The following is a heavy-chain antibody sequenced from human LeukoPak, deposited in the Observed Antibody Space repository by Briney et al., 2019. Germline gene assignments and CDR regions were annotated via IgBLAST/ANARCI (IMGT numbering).Heavy chain of an antibody. D-gene: IGHD6-19*01. CDR2: IKQGGSEK. CDR3: ASSGWYGTFSDY. J-gene: IGHJ4*02. CDR1: GFTFNNYW. V-gene: IGHV3-7*01. Sequence: GGSLRLSCEASGFTFNNYWMSWVRQAPGKGLEWVANIKQGGSEKYYVDSVKGRFTISRDNAKNSLYLQMNSLRAEDTAVYYCASSGWYGTFSDYWGQGTLVTVSS.